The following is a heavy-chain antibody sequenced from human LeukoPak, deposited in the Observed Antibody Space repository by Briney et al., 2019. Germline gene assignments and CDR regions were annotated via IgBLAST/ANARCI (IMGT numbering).Heavy chain of an antibody. D-gene: IGHD6-13*01. Sequence: ASVKVSCKASGYTFTGYYMHWVRQAPGQGLEWLGRINPNSGVPNYAQKFQGRVTMTRDTAISTAYMQLSSLRSGDTAVYYCAREVGYSSSYYGRFDPWGQGTLATVSS. J-gene: IGHJ5*02. CDR2: INPNSGVP. CDR3: AREVGYSSSYYGRFDP. V-gene: IGHV1-2*06. CDR1: GYTFTGYY.